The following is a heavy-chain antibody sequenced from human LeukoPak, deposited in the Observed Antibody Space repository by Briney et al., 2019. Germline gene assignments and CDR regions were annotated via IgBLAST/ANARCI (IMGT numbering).Heavy chain of an antibody. CDR2: ISSSSSYI. CDR3: ARVLNYYDSSGYYPGAFDI. CDR1: GFTFSSYS. D-gene: IGHD3-22*01. V-gene: IGHV3-21*01. J-gene: IGHJ3*02. Sequence: VGSLRLSCAASGFTFSSYSMNWVRQAPGKGLEWVSSISSSSSYIYYADSVKGRFAISRDNAKNSLYLQMNSLRAEDTAVYYCARVLNYYDSSGYYPGAFDIWGQGTMVTVSS.